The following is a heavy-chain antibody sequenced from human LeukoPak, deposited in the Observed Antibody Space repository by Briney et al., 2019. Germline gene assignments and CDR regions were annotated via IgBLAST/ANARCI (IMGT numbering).Heavy chain of an antibody. CDR3: ARDIVVVVAPPEDYYYMDV. D-gene: IGHD2-15*01. CDR1: GFTVSSNY. J-gene: IGHJ6*03. CDR2: IYSGGST. Sequence: GGSLRLSCAASGFTVSSNYMSWVRQAPGKGLDWVSVIYSGGSTYYADSVKGRFTISRDNSKNTLYLQMNSLRAEDTAVYYCARDIVVVVAPPEDYYYMDVWGKGTTVTVSS. V-gene: IGHV3-53*01.